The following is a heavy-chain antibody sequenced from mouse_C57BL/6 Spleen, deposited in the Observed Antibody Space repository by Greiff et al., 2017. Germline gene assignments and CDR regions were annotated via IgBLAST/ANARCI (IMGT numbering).Heavy chain of an antibody. D-gene: IGHD1-1*01. CDR3: ARTTVVAGWYFDV. J-gene: IGHJ1*03. V-gene: IGHV1-82*01. Sequence: VQLQQPGAELVRPGSSVKLSCKASGYTFTSYWMHWVKQRPGKGLEGIGRIYPGDGDTNYNGKFKGKATLTADNTSSTAYMQLSSLKAEDSAVYFWARTTVVAGWYFDVWGTGTTVTGSS. CDR2: IYPGDGDT. CDR1: GYTFTSYW.